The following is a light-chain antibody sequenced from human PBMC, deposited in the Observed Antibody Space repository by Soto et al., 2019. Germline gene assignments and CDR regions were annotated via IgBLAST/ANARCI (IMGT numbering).Light chain of an antibody. CDR2: EVT. J-gene: IGLJ1*01. CDR3: SSHTSGSTRV. V-gene: IGLV2-14*01. Sequence: QSALTQPASVSGSPGQSIAISCTGTSGDVGGYDYVSWYQQHPDKAPKLTIYEVTKRPSWVSNRFSGSKSGNTASLTISGLQPEDEADYYCSSHTSGSTRVFGSGTKVTV. CDR1: SGDVGGYDY.